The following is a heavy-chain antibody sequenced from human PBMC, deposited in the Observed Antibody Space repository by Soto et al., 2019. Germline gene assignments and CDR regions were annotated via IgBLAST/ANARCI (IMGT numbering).Heavy chain of an antibody. CDR1: GFTFSSYA. V-gene: IGHV3-23*01. J-gene: IGHJ6*02. Sequence: PGGSLRLSCAASGFTFSSYAMSWVRQAPGKGLEWVSAISGSGGSTYYADSVKGRFTISRDNSKNTLYLQMNSLRAEDTAVYYCRGSSGWYRYYGMDVWGQGTKVTVSS. CDR3: RGSSGWYRYYGMDV. D-gene: IGHD6-19*01. CDR2: ISGSGGST.